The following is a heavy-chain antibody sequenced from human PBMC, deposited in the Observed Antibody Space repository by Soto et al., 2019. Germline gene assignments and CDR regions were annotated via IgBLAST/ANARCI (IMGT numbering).Heavy chain of an antibody. D-gene: IGHD3-22*01. CDR3: ARDQKDRYDHNSQEYYYFGVDV. V-gene: IGHV1-46*01. J-gene: IGHJ6*02. CDR2: INPSGGTS. CDR1: GYTFTSYY. Sequence: GASVKVSCKASGYTFTSYYIHWVRQAPGQGLEWMGVINPSGGTSTSAQKFQGRVTMTTDTSTSTASLELSSLRSKDTAVFYCARDQKDRYDHNSQEYYYFGVDVWGQGTTVTVSS.